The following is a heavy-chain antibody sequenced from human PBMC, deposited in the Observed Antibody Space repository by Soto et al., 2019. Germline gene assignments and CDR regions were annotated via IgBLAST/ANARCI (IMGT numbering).Heavy chain of an antibody. V-gene: IGHV3-30*18. CDR2: MTYDGTNR. Sequence: GGSLRLSCTASGFRFSDYGMHWVRQAPGKGLEWVAGMTYDGTNRDHADSVKGRFTISRDNSERTLYLQMTSLEAADTAVYFCAKDRVHWLTTYDDFDFDLDFWGQGTTVTVSS. J-gene: IGHJ6*02. D-gene: IGHD4-17*01. CDR3: AKDRVHWLTTYDDFDFDLDF. CDR1: GFRFSDYG.